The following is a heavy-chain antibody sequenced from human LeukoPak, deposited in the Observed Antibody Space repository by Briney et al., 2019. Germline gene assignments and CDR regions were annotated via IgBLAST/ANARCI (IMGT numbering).Heavy chain of an antibody. CDR3: AREYSSSWYVRNWFDP. D-gene: IGHD6-13*01. CDR1: GDSVSINSAA. Sequence: SQTLSLTCAISGDSVSINSAAWNWIRQSPSRGLEWLGRTYYRSKWYNDYAVSVKSRITINPDTSKNQFSLQLNSVTPEDTAVYYCAREYSSSWYVRNWFDPWGQGTLVTVSS. CDR2: TYYRSKWYN. V-gene: IGHV6-1*01. J-gene: IGHJ5*02.